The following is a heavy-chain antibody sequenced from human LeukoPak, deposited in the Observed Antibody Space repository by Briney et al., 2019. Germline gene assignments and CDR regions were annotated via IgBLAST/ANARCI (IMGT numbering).Heavy chain of an antibody. V-gene: IGHV1-8*01. CDR3: ARALAAAGRSFDY. CDR1: GYTFTSYD. D-gene: IGHD6-13*01. Sequence: GASVTVSCKASGYTFTSYDINWVRQATGQGLEWMGWMNPNSGNTGYAQKFQGRVTMTRNTSISTAYMELSSLRSEDTAVYYCARALAAAGRSFDYWGQGTLVTVSS. J-gene: IGHJ4*02. CDR2: MNPNSGNT.